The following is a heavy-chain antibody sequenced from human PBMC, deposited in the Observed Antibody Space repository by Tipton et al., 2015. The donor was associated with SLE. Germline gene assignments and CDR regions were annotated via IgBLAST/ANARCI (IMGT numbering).Heavy chain of an antibody. Sequence: GSLRLSCAASGFTFSSYWMSWVRQAPGKGLEWLSYIDTSGSTKRYADSVKGRFTTSRDNAKKSLYLQMDSLRAEDTAVYYCARAALNYWGQGTLVTVSS. CDR3: ARAALNY. CDR2: IDTSGSTK. J-gene: IGHJ4*02. CDR1: GFTFSSYW. D-gene: IGHD3-3*02. V-gene: IGHV3-48*03.